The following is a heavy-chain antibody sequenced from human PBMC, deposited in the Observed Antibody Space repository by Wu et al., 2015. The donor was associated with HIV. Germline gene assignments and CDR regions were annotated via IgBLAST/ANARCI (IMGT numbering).Heavy chain of an antibody. J-gene: IGHJ6*03. Sequence: QVELVAVWGVKVKRSGASVKVSCTASGYSFTNFDINWVRQATGQGLEWVGWMNPNTGNRGFAQKFQGRVTFTKNTSISTAYMDLSSLTSADTGVYFCARGYLVSRGSRDYYMDVWGKGTTVTVFS. CDR2: MNPNTGNR. CDR3: ARGYLVSRGSRDYYMDV. V-gene: IGHV1-8*02. D-gene: IGHD1-26*01. CDR1: GYSFTNFD.